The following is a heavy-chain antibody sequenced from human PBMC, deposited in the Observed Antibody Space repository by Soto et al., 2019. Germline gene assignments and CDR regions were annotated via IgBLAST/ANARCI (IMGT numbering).Heavy chain of an antibody. CDR3: GNGLENHYNYDY. CDR2: INSRGDNT. J-gene: IGHJ4*02. D-gene: IGHD3-16*01. V-gene: IGHV3-23*01. Sequence: EVQLLESGGALVQPGGSLRLSCAASGFTFSNHVMSWVRQAPGKGPEWVSSINSRGDNTYYAGSVRGRFTISRDNPKSTLYLQMNSLRAEDTAVYYCGNGLENHYNYDYWGQGTLVTVSS. CDR1: GFTFSNHV.